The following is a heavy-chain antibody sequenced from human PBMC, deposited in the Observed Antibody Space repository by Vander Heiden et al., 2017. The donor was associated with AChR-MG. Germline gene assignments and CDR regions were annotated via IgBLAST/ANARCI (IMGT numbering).Heavy chain of an antibody. Sequence: QVQLVQSGAEVKKPGSSVKVSCKASGGTFRSYAISWVRQAPGQGLEWMGGIIPILGTANYAQKCQGRGTITADESTSTAYMELSSLRSEDTAVYYCARRVQDSSGYYYFDYWGQGTLVTVSS. V-gene: IGHV1-69*01. CDR1: GGTFRSYA. D-gene: IGHD3-22*01. CDR3: ARRVQDSSGYYYFDY. J-gene: IGHJ4*02. CDR2: IIPILGTA.